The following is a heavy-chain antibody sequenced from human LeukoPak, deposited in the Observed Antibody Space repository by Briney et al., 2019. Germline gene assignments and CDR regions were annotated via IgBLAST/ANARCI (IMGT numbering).Heavy chain of an antibody. J-gene: IGHJ4*02. D-gene: IGHD1-26*01. CDR3: ARDFRSLYYFDH. CDR2: ISSSSTI. V-gene: IGHV3-48*02. Sequence: GGSLTLSCAASGLTFSSYSMNWVRPPPGKGLEWVSYISSSSTIYYADSVKGRFTISRDNAKNSLYLQMNSLRDEDTAVYYCARDFRSLYYFDHWGQGSLVTVSS. CDR1: GLTFSSYS.